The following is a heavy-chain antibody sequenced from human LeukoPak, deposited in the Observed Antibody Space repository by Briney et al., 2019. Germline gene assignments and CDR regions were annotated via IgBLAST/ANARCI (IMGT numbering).Heavy chain of an antibody. CDR3: AKEAPRDTVTTYWYFDL. Sequence: PGGPLRLSCVASGFTFDDYAIHWVRQAPGKGLEWVSGISWDSGSIGYADSVKGRFAISRDNAKNSLYLQMNSLRAEDTALYYCAKEAPRDTVTTYWYFDLWGRGTLVTVSS. CDR2: ISWDSGSI. D-gene: IGHD4-17*01. J-gene: IGHJ2*01. V-gene: IGHV3-9*01. CDR1: GFTFDDYA.